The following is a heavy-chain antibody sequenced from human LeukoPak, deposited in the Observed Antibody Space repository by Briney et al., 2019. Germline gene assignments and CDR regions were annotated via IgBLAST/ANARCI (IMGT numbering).Heavy chain of an antibody. Sequence: GASVKVSCKASGYTFTGYYMHWVRQAPGQGLEWMGWINPNSGGTNYAQKFQGRVTMTRDTSISTAYMELSRLLSGDTAVYYCARGKTMVYCGGDCYRFDNWGRGTLVTVSS. V-gene: IGHV1-2*02. CDR1: GYTFTGYY. D-gene: IGHD2-21*02. CDR3: ARGKTMVYCGGDCYRFDN. J-gene: IGHJ4*02. CDR2: INPNSGGT.